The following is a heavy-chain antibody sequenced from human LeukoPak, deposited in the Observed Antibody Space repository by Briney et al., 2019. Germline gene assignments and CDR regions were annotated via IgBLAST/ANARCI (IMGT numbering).Heavy chain of an antibody. CDR1: GGSFSGYY. V-gene: IGHV4-34*01. J-gene: IGHJ4*02. Sequence: PSETLSLTCAVYGGSFSGYYWSWIRQPPGKGLEWIGEINHSGSTNYNPSLKSRVTISVDTSKNQFSLKLSSVTAADTAVYYCASSYYYDSSDMFDYWGQGTLVTVSS. D-gene: IGHD3-22*01. CDR2: INHSGST. CDR3: ASSYYYDSSDMFDY.